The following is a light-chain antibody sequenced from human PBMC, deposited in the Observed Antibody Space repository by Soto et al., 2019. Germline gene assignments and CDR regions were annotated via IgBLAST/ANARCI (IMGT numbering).Light chain of an antibody. CDR2: GAS. V-gene: IGKV3-20*01. J-gene: IGKJ1*01. CDR1: QSVSRNY. CDR3: QQYGSSPRT. Sequence: EIVLTQSPGTLSLSPGERATLSCRASQSVSRNYLVWYQQKPGQAPRLLIYGASSRATGIPDRFSGSGSGTDFTLTTSRLEPEDFAVYYCQQYGSSPRTFGQGTKVDIK.